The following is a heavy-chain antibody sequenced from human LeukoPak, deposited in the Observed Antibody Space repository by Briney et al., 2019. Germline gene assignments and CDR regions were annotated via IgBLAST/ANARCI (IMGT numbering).Heavy chain of an antibody. CDR2: ISYDGSNK. V-gene: IGHV3-30*18. D-gene: IGHD3-3*01. Sequence: PGGSLRLSCAASGFTFSSYGMHWVRQAPGKGLEWVAVISYDGSNKYYADSVKGRFTISRDNSKNTLYLQMNSLRAEDTAVYYCAKDEYNDFWSGYYWGQGTLVTVSS. CDR1: GFTFSSYG. J-gene: IGHJ4*02. CDR3: AKDEYNDFWSGYY.